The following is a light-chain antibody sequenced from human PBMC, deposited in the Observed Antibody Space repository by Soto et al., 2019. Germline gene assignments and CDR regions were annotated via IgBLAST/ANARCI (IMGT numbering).Light chain of an antibody. CDR2: GAS. CDR1: QSISSGY. J-gene: IGKJ2*01. V-gene: IGKV3-20*01. CDR3: QQYGSSPYT. Sequence: EIVLTQSPGTLSLSPGEKATLSSRANQSISSGYLAWYQQKPGQAPRLLIYGASSRASGIPDRFSGSGSGTDFTLTISRLEPEDFAVYFCQQYGSSPYTFGQGTRWISN.